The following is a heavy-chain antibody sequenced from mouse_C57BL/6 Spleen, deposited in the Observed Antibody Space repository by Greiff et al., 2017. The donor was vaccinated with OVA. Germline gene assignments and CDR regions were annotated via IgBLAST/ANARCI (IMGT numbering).Heavy chain of an antibody. V-gene: IGHV3-6*01. Sequence: EVKLVESGPGLVKPSQSLSLTCSVTGYSFTSGYYWNWIRQFPGNKLEWMGYISYDGSNNYNPSLKNRISITLDTSTNQFFLKLNPVTTEDTASYYCAREGYYEYGGLRFAYWGQGTLVTVSA. CDR2: ISYDGSN. CDR1: GYSFTSGYY. D-gene: IGHD2-4*01. J-gene: IGHJ3*01. CDR3: AREGYYEYGGLRFAY.